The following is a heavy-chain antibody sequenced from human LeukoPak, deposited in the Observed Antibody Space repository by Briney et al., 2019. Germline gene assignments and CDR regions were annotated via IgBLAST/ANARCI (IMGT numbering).Heavy chain of an antibody. CDR1: GGSISSHF. Sequence: PSETLSLTCTVSGGSISSHFWTWIRQPPGKGLEWMGDIYYSGTTKYNPSLRIRVIISVDTSKNEFSLRLSSVTAADTAVYYCARDFLECSRASCLNWFDPWGQGTLVTVSS. CDR2: IYYSGTT. D-gene: IGHD2-2*01. V-gene: IGHV4-59*11. J-gene: IGHJ5*02. CDR3: ARDFLECSRASCLNWFDP.